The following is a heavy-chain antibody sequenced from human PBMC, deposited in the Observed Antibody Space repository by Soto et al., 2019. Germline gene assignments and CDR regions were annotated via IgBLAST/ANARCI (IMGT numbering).Heavy chain of an antibody. V-gene: IGHV3-23*01. CDR1: GFTFSSYA. CDR3: AKAGFTYYYGMDV. CDR2: ISGSGGST. J-gene: IGHJ6*02. Sequence: LRLSCAASGFTFSSYAMSCVRQAPGKGLEWVSAISGSGGSTYYADSVKGRFTISRDNSKNTLYLQMNSLRAEDTAVYYCAKAGFTYYYGMDVWGQGTTVTVSS.